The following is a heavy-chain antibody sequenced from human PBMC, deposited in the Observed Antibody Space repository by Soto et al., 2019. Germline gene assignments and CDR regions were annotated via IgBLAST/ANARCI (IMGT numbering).Heavy chain of an antibody. CDR3: AKEVSLGSTVDLGY. J-gene: IGHJ4*02. CDR1: GFTFSIFA. V-gene: IGHV3-23*01. CDR2: ISGSGGST. Sequence: SLRLSCAASGFTFSIFAMSWVRQSPGKGLEWVSTISGSGGSTYYADAVKGRFSISRDNSMGTLYLQMKSLRVEDTAIYYCAKEVSLGSTVDLGYWGQGTLVTVSS. D-gene: IGHD7-27*01.